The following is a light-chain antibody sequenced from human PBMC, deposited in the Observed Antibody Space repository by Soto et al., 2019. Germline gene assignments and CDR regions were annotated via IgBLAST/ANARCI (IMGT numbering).Light chain of an antibody. V-gene: IGKV1-8*01. CDR2: IAS. CDR3: QQVNNYPIT. CDR1: QGISSY. J-gene: IGKJ5*01. Sequence: AIRMTQSPSSLSASTGDRVTITCRASQGISSYLSWYQQKPGRAPKLLMYIASTLQTGVPSRFSGSQSGTEFTLTISSLQPEDFATYYCQQVNNYPITFGQGTRLEIK.